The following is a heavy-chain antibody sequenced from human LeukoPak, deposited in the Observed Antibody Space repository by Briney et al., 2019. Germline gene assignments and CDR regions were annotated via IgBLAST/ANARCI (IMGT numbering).Heavy chain of an antibody. CDR1: NYSISNSLY. CDR3: ARGTYGYYMDV. J-gene: IGHJ6*03. CDR2: IYRSGST. D-gene: IGHD4-17*01. Sequence: SQTLSLTCSGSNYSISNSLYWGWLRQPPGKGLEWIGSIYRSGSTFYNPSLKSRVTISLDTSKNQFSLKLSSVTAADTAVYFCARGTYGYYMDVWGKGTTVTVSS. V-gene: IGHV4-38-2*02.